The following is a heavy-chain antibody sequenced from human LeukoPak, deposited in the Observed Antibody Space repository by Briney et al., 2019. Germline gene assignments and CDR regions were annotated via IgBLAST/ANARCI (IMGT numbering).Heavy chain of an antibody. CDR2: INSDGSST. D-gene: IGHD3-22*01. J-gene: IGHJ4*02. CDR1: GFTFSSYW. V-gene: IGHV3-74*01. CDR3: ARKDSSGFYYFDY. Sequence: GGSLRLSCAASGFTFSSYWMHWVRQAPGKGLGGVSRINSDGSSTIYADSVKGRFTISRDNAKNTLYLQMNSLRAEDTAVYYCARKDSSGFYYFDYWGQGTLVTVSS.